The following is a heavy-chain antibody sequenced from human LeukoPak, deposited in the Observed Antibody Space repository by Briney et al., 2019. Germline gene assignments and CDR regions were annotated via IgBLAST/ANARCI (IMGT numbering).Heavy chain of an antibody. V-gene: IGHV1-69*13. CDR3: ARVQYYYDSSGYFIFDY. Sequence: GASVKASCKASGGTFSSYAISWVRQAPGQGLEWMGGIIPIFGTANYAQKFQGRVTITADESTSTAYMELSRLRSDDTAVYYCARVQYYYDSSGYFIFDYWGQGTLVTVSS. D-gene: IGHD3-22*01. CDR1: GGTFSSYA. CDR2: IIPIFGTA. J-gene: IGHJ4*02.